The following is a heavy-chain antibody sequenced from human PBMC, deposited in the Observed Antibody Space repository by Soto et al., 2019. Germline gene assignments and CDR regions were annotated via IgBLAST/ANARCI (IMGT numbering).Heavy chain of an antibody. J-gene: IGHJ6*02. V-gene: IGHV4-34*01. D-gene: IGHD6-13*01. CDR2: INHSGST. CDR1: GGSFSGYY. CDR3: ARLKIAAAAGGYYYGMDV. Sequence: SETLSLTCAVYGGSFSGYYWSWIRQPPGKGLEWIGEINHSGSTNYNPSLKSRVTISVDTSKNQFSLKLSSVTAADTAVYYCARLKIAAAAGGYYYGMDVWGQGTTVTVSS.